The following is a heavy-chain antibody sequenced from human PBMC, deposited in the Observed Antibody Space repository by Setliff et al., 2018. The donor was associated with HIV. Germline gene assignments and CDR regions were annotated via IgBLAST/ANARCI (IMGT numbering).Heavy chain of an antibody. CDR2: ISSSSSYI. Sequence: GESLRLSCAASGFTFSSYSMNWVRQAPGKGLEWVSSISSSSSYIYYADSVKGRFTISRDNAKNSLYLQMNSLRAEDTAVYYCARGSGILTGYSNYYYYYGMDVWGQGTTVTVSS. D-gene: IGHD3-9*01. CDR1: GFTFSSYS. V-gene: IGHV3-21*01. CDR3: ARGSGILTGYSNYYYYYGMDV. J-gene: IGHJ6*02.